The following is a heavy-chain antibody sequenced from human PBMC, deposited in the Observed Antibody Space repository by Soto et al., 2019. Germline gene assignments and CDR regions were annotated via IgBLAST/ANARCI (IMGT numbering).Heavy chain of an antibody. CDR1: GYSFSSYW. CDR3: ERHTYFSSTSCYTVDS. V-gene: IGHV5-51*01. D-gene: IGHD2-2*02. J-gene: IGHJ4*02. Sequence: GGSLEISCKGSGYSFSSYWFDWVRKMPGKGMEWVGIICLGDSDTRYSTSFHSQVTISADKSISTDYLRWRSMKSSDTAMSYGERHTYFSSTSCYTVDSWGQATLVTVSS. CDR2: ICLGDSDT.